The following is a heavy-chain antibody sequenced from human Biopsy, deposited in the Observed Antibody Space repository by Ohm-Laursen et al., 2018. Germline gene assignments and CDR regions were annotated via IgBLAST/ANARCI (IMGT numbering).Heavy chain of an antibody. CDR2: ISPYNDKT. CDR3: ARVFCTSTTCYGLLDN. Sequence: VSSVKVSCNASGYTFTSYDISWVRQAPGQGLEWMGWISPYNDKTSYPPKLQDRVTMTADTSTNRAHMELRSLRSDDTAVYYCARVFCTSTTCYGLLDNWGQGTVVTVSS. V-gene: IGHV1-18*01. CDR1: GYTFTSYD. J-gene: IGHJ4*02. D-gene: IGHD2/OR15-2a*01.